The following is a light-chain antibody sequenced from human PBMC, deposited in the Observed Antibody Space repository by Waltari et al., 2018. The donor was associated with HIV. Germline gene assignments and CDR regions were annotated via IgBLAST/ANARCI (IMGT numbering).Light chain of an antibody. CDR1: QSVLFSSNNKNY. V-gene: IGKV4-1*01. CDR3: QQYYSTPHT. J-gene: IGKJ2*01. CDR2: WAS. Sequence: DIVMSQSPDSLAVSLGERATINCKSSQSVLFSSNNKNYLAWYQQKPGAPPKLLIYWASTREFGVPDRFSGSGSGTDFTLTISSLQAEDVAVYYCQQYYSTPHTFGQGTKLEIK.